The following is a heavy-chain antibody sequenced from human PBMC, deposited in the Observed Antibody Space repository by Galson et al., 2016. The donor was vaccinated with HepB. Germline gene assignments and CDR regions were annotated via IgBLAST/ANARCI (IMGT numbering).Heavy chain of an antibody. CDR2: ISWNGGTV. J-gene: IGHJ6*02. Sequence: SLRLSCAASGFSLDDHGMHWVRQGPGKGPEWVSGISWNGGTVAYADSVKGRFTISRDNAKNSLYLQMNSLRAEDTALYYCAQHGDAGNSADYNGMNVWGQGTTVTVSS. CDR1: GFSLDDHG. V-gene: IGHV3-9*01. D-gene: IGHD4-23*01. CDR3: AQHGDAGNSADYNGMNV.